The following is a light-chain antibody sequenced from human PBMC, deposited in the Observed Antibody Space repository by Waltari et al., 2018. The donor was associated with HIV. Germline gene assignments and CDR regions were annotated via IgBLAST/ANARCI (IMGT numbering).Light chain of an antibody. Sequence: DIQMTQSPSSLSASVGDRVSISCRASQAVAHKVNWFQQKPGKAPKVLIYDTSRLPNGVPSRFSGSGSGTDFTLTINGVQPDDFASYFCQQIFSFPLTFGPGTKVDVK. CDR2: DTS. CDR1: QAVAHK. V-gene: IGKV1-39*01. CDR3: QQIFSFPLT. J-gene: IGKJ3*01.